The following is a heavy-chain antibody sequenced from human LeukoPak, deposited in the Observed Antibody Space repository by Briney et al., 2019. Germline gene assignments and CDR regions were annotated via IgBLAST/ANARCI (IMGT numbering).Heavy chain of an antibody. J-gene: IGHJ6*04. CDR3: TRGPPSRGFSYGPARDGMDV. V-gene: IGHV4-61*02. CDR2: IYTSGST. D-gene: IGHD5-18*01. Sequence: PSQTLSLTCTVSGGSISSGSYYWSWIRQPAGKGLEWIGRIYTSGSTNYNPSLKSRVTISVDTSKNQFSLKVNSVIAADTAVYYCTRGPPSRGFSYGPARDGMDVWGKGTTATVSS. CDR1: GGSISSGSYY.